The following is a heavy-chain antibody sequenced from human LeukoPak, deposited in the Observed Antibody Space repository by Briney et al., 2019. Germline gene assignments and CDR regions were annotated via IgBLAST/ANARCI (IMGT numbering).Heavy chain of an antibody. CDR1: GFTVSSNY. J-gene: IGHJ4*02. V-gene: IGHV3-21*01. D-gene: IGHD3-16*01. CDR2: ISSSSDYR. Sequence: PGGSLRLSCAASGFTVSSNYMSWVRQAPGKGLEYVSSISSSSDYRYYADSVKGRFTISRDNAKNSLYLQMNSLRAEDTAVYYCARSQTYAYFDLWGQGALVTVSS. CDR3: ARSQTYAYFDL.